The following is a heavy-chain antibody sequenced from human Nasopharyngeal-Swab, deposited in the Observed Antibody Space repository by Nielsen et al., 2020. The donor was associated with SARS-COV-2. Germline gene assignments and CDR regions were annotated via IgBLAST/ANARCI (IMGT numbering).Heavy chain of an antibody. CDR3: ARGFYP. J-gene: IGHJ5*02. V-gene: IGHV4-59*01. Sequence: SETLSLTCTVSGGSISSYYWSWIRQPPGKGLEWIGYSYYSGSTNYTPSLKSRVTLSVDTSKNQFSLKLSSVTAVATAVYYCARGFYPWGQGTLVTVSS. CDR1: GGSISSYY. CDR2: SYYSGST.